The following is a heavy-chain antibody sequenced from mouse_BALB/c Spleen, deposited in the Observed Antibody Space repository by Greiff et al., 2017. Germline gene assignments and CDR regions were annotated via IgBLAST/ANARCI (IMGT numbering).Heavy chain of an antibody. CDR3: AREGIFCAGPYAMDY. J-gene: IGHJ4*01. Sequence: EVKLVESGPGLVKPSQSLSLTCTVTGYSITSDYAWNWIRQFPGNKLEWMGYISYSGSTSYNPSLKSRISITRDTSKNQFFLQLNSVTTEDTATYYCAREGIFCAGPYAMDYWGQGTSVTVSS. V-gene: IGHV3-2*02. CDR1: GYSITSDYA. CDR2: ISYSGST. D-gene: IGHD3-2*02.